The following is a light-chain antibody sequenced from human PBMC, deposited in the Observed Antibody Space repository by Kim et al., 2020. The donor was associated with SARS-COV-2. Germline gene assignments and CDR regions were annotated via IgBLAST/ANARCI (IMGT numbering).Light chain of an antibody. V-gene: IGLV2-14*01. CDR2: EVS. Sequence: QSALTQPASVSGSPGQSITISCTGTSSDVGGYHYVSWYQQHPGKAPKLMIYEVSNRPSGVSNRFSGSKSGNTASLAISGLQAEDEADYYCSSYTTESSVVFGGGTQLTVL. CDR3: SSYTTESSVV. J-gene: IGLJ2*01. CDR1: SSDVGGYHY.